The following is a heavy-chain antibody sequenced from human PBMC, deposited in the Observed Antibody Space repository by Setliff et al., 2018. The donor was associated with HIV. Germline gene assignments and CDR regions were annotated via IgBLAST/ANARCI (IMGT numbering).Heavy chain of an antibody. D-gene: IGHD3-3*01. CDR2: IIPIFGTT. Sequence: SVQVSCKASGYTFNDNYIHWVRQAPGQGLEWMGAIIPIFGTTNYARDFMGRVSITADESTNTAYMELSSLRSDDSAIYYCARGIPRGTVFGVVGYFDYWGQGTPVTVSS. V-gene: IGHV1-69*13. J-gene: IGHJ4*02. CDR3: ARGIPRGTVFGVVGYFDY. CDR1: GYTFNDNY.